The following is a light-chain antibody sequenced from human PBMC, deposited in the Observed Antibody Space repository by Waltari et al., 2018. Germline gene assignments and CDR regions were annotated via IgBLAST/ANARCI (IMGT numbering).Light chain of an antibody. V-gene: IGKV3-20*01. CDR3: QNHERLPAT. Sequence: EIVLTQSPGTLSLSPGERATLSCRASQSVGRFIVWYQQKPGQAPRLLIYEASRRAPGTPDRFSGSGSGTDFSLTISGLEPEDVAVYYCQNHERLPATFGQGTKVEIK. CDR1: QSVGRF. J-gene: IGKJ1*01. CDR2: EAS.